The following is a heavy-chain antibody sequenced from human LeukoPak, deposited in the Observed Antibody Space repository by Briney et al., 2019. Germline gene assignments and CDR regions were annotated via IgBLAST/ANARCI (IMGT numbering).Heavy chain of an antibody. J-gene: IGHJ4*02. CDR1: GYTFTGYY. D-gene: IGHD5-24*01. CDR2: INPNSGGT. V-gene: IGHV1-2*02. Sequence: ASVKVSCKASGYTFTGYYMHWVRQAPGQGLAWMGWINPNSGGTNYAQKFQGRVTMTRDTSISTAYMELSRLRSDDTAVYYCARASGYNYNFDYWGQGTLVTVSS. CDR3: ARASGYNYNFDY.